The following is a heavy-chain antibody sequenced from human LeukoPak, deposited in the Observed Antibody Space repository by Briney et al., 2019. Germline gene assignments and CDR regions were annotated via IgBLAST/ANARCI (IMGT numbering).Heavy chain of an antibody. V-gene: IGHV3-7*05. J-gene: IGHJ1*01. Sequence: GGSLRLSCTASGFTSSNYWMSWVSQAPGKGLELVANIKHDGSEKYYVDSVKGRFTISRDNAKKSLFLQMNNLRAEDTAVYYCATYGDHALFDLQHWGQGTLVTVSS. D-gene: IGHD4-17*01. CDR1: GFTSSNYW. CDR3: ATYGDHALFDLQH. CDR2: IKHDGSEK.